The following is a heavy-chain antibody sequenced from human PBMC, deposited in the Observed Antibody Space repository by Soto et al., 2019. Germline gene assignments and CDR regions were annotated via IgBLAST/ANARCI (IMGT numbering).Heavy chain of an antibody. V-gene: IGHV1-2*04. CDR1: GYTFTGYY. D-gene: IGHD1-26*01. CDR2: INPNSGGT. J-gene: IGHJ6*02. CDR3: ARVLTNLVGATTDYYYGMDV. Sequence: ASVKVSCKASGYTFTGYYMHWVRQAPGQGLEWLGWINPNSGGTNYAQKFQGWVTMTRDTSISTAYMELSRLRSDDTAVYYCARVLTNLVGATTDYYYGMDVWGQGTTVTVSS.